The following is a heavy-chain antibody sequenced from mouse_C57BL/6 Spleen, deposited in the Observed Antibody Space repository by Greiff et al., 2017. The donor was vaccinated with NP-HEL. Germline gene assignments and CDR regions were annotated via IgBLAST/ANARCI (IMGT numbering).Heavy chain of an antibody. Sequence: VVESGASVKISCKASGYAFSSSWMNWVKQRPGKGLEWIGRIYPGDGDTNYNGKFKGKATLTADKSSSTAYMQLSSLTSEDSAVYFCARGIYYDYDEGFDYWGQGTTLTVSS. D-gene: IGHD2-4*01. CDR1: GYAFSSSW. CDR2: IYPGDGDT. V-gene: IGHV1-82*01. CDR3: ARGIYYDYDEGFDY. J-gene: IGHJ2*01.